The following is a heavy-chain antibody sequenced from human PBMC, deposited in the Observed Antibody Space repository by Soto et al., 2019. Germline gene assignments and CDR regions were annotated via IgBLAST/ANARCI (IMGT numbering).Heavy chain of an antibody. Sequence: QVQLVQSGAEVKKPGSSVKVSCKASGGTFSSYTISWVRQAPGQGLEWMGRIIPILGIANYAQKFQGRVKITAXXSXSXXYMELSSLRSEDTAVYYCAIAYCGGDCYREDAFDIWGQGTMVTVSS. J-gene: IGHJ3*02. V-gene: IGHV1-69*02. CDR2: IIPILGIA. CDR1: GGTFSSYT. D-gene: IGHD2-21*02. CDR3: AIAYCGGDCYREDAFDI.